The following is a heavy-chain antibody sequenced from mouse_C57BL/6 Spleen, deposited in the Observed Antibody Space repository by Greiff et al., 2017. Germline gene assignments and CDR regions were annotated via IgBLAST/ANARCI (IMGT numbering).Heavy chain of an antibody. V-gene: IGHV1-80*01. J-gene: IGHJ2*01. CDR3: ERSHYGSSSFDY. CDR1: GYAFSSYW. CDR2: IYPGAGDT. Sequence: QVQLKESGAELVKPGASVKISCKASGYAFSSYWMNWVKQRPGKGLEWIGQIYPGAGDTNYNGKFKGKATLTADKSSSTAYMQLSSLTYEDSAVYFCERSHYGSSSFDYWGQGTTLTVSS. D-gene: IGHD1-1*01.